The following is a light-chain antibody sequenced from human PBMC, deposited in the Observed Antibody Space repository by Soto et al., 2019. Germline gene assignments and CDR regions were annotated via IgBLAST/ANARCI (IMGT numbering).Light chain of an antibody. J-gene: IGKJ1*01. CDR1: QSVSSY. Sequence: EIVLTHSPATLSLSPGERATLSCRASQSVSSYLAWYQQKPGQAPRLLIYDASNRATGIPARFSGSGSGTDFSLPISSLEPEDFAVYYCQQETFGQGTKVDIK. V-gene: IGKV3-11*01. CDR3: QQET. CDR2: DAS.